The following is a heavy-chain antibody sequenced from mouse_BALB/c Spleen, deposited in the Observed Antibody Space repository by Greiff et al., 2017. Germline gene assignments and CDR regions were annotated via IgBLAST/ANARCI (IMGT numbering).Heavy chain of an antibody. D-gene: IGHD2-1*01. CDR1: GYTFTSYW. CDR2: INPSNGRT. CDR3: ADYGNYVDY. J-gene: IGHJ2*01. V-gene: IGHV1S81*02. Sequence: QVQLQQSGAELVKPGASVKLSCKASGYTFTSYWMHWVKQRPGQGLEWIGEINPSNGRTNYNEKFKSKATLTVDKSSSTAYMQLSSLTSEDSAVYYCADYGNYVDYWGQGTTLTVSS.